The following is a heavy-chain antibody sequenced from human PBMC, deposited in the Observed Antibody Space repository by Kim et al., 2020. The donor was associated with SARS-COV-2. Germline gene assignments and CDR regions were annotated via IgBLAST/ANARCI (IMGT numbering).Heavy chain of an antibody. J-gene: IGHJ4*02. V-gene: IGHV4-34*01. D-gene: IGHD4-4*01. CDR3: ARSDEGSDYSLFDY. CDR2: INHSGST. Sequence: SETLSLTCAVYGGSFSGYYWSWIRQPPGKGLEWIGEINHSGSTNYNPSLKSRVTISVDTSKNQFSLKLSSVTAADTAVYYCARSDEGSDYSLFDYWVRRTLVTVSS. CDR1: GGSFSGYY.